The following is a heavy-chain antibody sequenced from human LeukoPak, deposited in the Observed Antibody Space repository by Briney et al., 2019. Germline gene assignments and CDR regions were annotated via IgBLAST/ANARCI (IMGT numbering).Heavy chain of an antibody. CDR3: ARYPASYYYYYMDV. CDR2: IYHSGST. V-gene: IGHV4-38-2*01. Sequence: SETLSLTCAVSGFSISNGYYWGWIRQPPGKGLEWIGSIYHSGSTYYSPSLTSRVTISVDTSKNQFSLKLSSVTAADTAVYYCARYPASYYYYYMDVWGKGTTVTVSS. J-gene: IGHJ6*03. D-gene: IGHD6-25*01. CDR1: GFSISNGYY.